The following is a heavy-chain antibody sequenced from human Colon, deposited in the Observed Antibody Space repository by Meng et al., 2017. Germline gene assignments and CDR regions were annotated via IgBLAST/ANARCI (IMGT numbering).Heavy chain of an antibody. CDR2: ISSSSSRV. V-gene: IGHV3-21*01. CDR3: ARMSSGSYYEYYGY. Sequence: GESLKISCAASGFTFSSYRMNLVRQAPGKGLEWVSSISSSSSRVYYADSVKGRFTISRDNARNSLYLKMDSLRAEDTAVYYCARMSSGSYYEYYGYWGHGTLVTVSS. D-gene: IGHD3-22*01. CDR1: GFTFSSYR. J-gene: IGHJ4*01.